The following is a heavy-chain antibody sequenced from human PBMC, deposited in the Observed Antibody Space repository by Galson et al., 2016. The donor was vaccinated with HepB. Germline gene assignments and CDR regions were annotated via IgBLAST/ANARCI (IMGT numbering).Heavy chain of an antibody. J-gene: IGHJ6*02. D-gene: IGHD2-15*01. CDR2: IRSKANNCAT. Sequence: SLRLSCATSGFTFSGCAMHWVRQASGKGLEWIGRIRSKANNCATSYAVSVNGRFTISRDDSKSTAYLQMSSLKTDDTAVYYCIVSLKKYCSGNKCHGDYYYYGMDVWGPGTTVIVS. V-gene: IGHV3-73*01. CDR3: IVSLKKYCSGNKCHGDYYYYGMDV. CDR1: GFTFSGCA.